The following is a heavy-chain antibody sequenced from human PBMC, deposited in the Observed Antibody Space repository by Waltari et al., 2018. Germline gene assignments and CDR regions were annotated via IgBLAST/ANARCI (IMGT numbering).Heavy chain of an antibody. CDR2: ISPYNGDT. CDR1: GYSFTTYG. CDR3: ARAKSIINYAFHFDH. D-gene: IGHD2-2*01. J-gene: IGHJ4*02. Sequence: QVPLVQSGAEVKKPGASVKVSCRASGYSFTTYGINWVRQAPGQGLEWMGWISPYNGDTQYSQKFQGRLTMTRNTSTSTAYMELTSLRSDDTAIYYCARAKSIINYAFHFDHWGQVSLVTVSS. V-gene: IGHV1-18*04.